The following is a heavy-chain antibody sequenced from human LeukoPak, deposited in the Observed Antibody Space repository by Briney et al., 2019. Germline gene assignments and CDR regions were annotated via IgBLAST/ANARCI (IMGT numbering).Heavy chain of an antibody. J-gene: IGHJ4*03. D-gene: IGHD1-1*01. Sequence: SETLSLTCAVYGGSFSSYYWSWVRQSPGKGLEWIAEINHRGDTNYNPSVKSRVTISVDTSKNQFSLKVTSLTAADTAVYYCARGPTISETGYFDYWGQGTLVTVSS. CDR3: ARGPTISETGYFDY. CDR1: GGSFSSYY. CDR2: INHRGDT. V-gene: IGHV4-34*01.